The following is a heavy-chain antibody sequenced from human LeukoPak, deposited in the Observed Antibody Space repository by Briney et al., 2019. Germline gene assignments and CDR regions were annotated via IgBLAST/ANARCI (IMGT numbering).Heavy chain of an antibody. D-gene: IGHD3-10*01. CDR1: GGSISSYD. CDR3: ARVPLWFGDPPSQGYFDY. Sequence: SETLSLTCTVSGGSISSYDWSWIRQPAGKGLEWIGRIYTRGSSNYNPSLKSRVTISVDTSKNQFSLKLSSVTAADTAVYYCARVPLWFGDPPSQGYFDYWGQGTLVTVSS. V-gene: IGHV4-4*07. CDR2: IYTRGSS. J-gene: IGHJ4*02.